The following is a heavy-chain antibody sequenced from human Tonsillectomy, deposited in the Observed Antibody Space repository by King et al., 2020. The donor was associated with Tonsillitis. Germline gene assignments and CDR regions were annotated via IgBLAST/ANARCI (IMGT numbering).Heavy chain of an antibody. V-gene: IGHV3-7*04. CDR2: RRPDGSEK. CDR3: ARDQAYTSFDY. D-gene: IGHD6-19*01. Sequence: VQLVESGGGLVQPGGSLKLSCAASEFTFISSWMTWIRQAPGNVLQWLATRRPDGSEKYYADSVKGRFTVSSDKAKNSLDLQMNSLRSEDTALYYCARDQAYTSFDYWGQETLVTVSS. J-gene: IGHJ4*02. CDR1: EFTFISSW.